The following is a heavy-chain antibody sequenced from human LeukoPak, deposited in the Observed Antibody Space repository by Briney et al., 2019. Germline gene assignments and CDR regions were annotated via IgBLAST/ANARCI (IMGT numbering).Heavy chain of an antibody. CDR3: ATEGFVGARVRDI. V-gene: IGHV4-59*08. CDR2: MYNSGST. CDR1: GGSISGSY. J-gene: IGHJ3*02. D-gene: IGHD1-26*01. Sequence: SETLSLTCTVSGGSISGSYWSWIRQPPGKGLEWIAYMYNSGSTNYNPSLKSRVTISIDTSKNQFSLKLSSVTAADTAVYYCATEGFVGARVRDIWGQGTMVTVSS.